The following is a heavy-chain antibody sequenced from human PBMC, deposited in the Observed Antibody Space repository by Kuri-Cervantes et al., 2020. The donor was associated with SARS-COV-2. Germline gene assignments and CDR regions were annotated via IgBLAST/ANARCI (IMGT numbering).Heavy chain of an antibody. D-gene: IGHD2/OR15-2a*01. CDR1: GFTFSGHW. Sequence: GGSLRLSCAASGFTFSGHWIHWVRQAPGKGLVWVSRINPDGSYTNNADSVKGRFTLSRDNAKNSLYLQMNSLRAEDTAVYYCARPGFTFFDYYYGMDVWGQGTTVTVSS. CDR3: ARPGFTFFDYYYGMDV. J-gene: IGHJ6*02. CDR2: INPDGSYT. V-gene: IGHV3-74*01.